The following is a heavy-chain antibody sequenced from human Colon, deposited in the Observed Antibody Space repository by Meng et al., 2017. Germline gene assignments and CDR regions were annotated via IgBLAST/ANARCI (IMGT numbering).Heavy chain of an antibody. CDR3: ARVLRGSGIILYFQH. Sequence: SETLSLTCTVSGGSISSSSYYCGWIRQPPGKGLEWIGSIYYSGSTYYKPSLKSRVTISVDTSKNQFSLKLSSVTAADTAVYYCARVLRGSGIILYFQHWGQGTLVTVSS. J-gene: IGHJ1*01. CDR1: GGSISSSSYY. D-gene: IGHD3-10*01. CDR2: IYYSGST. V-gene: IGHV4-39*07.